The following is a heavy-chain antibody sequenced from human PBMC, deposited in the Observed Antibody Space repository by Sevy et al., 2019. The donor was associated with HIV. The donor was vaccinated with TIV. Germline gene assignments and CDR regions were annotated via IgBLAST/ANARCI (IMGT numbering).Heavy chain of an antibody. D-gene: IGHD3-3*01. Sequence: ASVKVSFKASGYTLNNYGISWVRQAPGQGLEWIGWITAYKDNTNYAQNFQGRVTMTTDTSTSTAYMELRSLRSDDMAVYYCTRVDPYYEFGDVWGQGTTVTVSS. CDR2: ITAYKDNT. CDR3: TRVDPYYEFGDV. CDR1: GYTLNNYG. V-gene: IGHV1-18*03. J-gene: IGHJ6*02.